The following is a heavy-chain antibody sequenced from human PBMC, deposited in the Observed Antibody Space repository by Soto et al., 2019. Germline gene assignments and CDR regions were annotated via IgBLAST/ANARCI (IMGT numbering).Heavy chain of an antibody. V-gene: IGHV1-69*06. CDR3: AGTGTTWSYYYYGMDV. CDR2: IIPIFGTA. J-gene: IGHJ6*02. Sequence: QVQLVQSGAEVKKPGSSVKVSCKASGGTFSSYAISWVRQAPGQGLEWMGGIIPIFGTANYAQKFQGRVTITADKYTSTAYMELSSLRSEDTAVYYCAGTGTTWSYYYYGMDVWGQGTTVTVSS. CDR1: GGTFSSYA. D-gene: IGHD1-7*01.